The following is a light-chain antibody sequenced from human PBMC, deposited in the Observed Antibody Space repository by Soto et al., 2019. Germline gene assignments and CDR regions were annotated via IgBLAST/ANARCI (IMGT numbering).Light chain of an antibody. Sequence: QSALTQPASVSGSPGQSITISCTGTSSDVGGYNYVSWYQQHPGKAPKLMIYEVSNRPSGVSNRFSGSKSGNTASLTISGLQAEDEADYYCSSSTSSSTLHWVFGGGTKLTVL. CDR2: EVS. J-gene: IGLJ3*02. CDR1: SSDVGGYNY. CDR3: SSSTSSSTLHWV. V-gene: IGLV2-14*01.